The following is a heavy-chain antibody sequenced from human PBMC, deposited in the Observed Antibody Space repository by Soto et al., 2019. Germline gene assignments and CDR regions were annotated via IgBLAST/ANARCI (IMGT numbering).Heavy chain of an antibody. J-gene: IGHJ4*01. V-gene: IGHV3-30*18. CDR1: SFRFSAYG. D-gene: IGHD6-19*01. CDR3: VKGGYKTGWPPFDH. Sequence: QVKLVEFGGAVVQSGRSLRLSCTASSFRFSAYGMHWVRQAPGKGLEWVALISDDGKTQFFTESVEGRFTISSDNSRNTLYLQMNRLRPEDTAVYYCVKGGYKTGWPPFDHWGHGTRVTVSS. CDR2: ISDDGKTQ.